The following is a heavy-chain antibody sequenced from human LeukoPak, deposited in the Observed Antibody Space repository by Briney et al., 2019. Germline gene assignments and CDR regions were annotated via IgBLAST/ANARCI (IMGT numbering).Heavy chain of an antibody. J-gene: IGHJ4*02. CDR1: GFTFSSYS. V-gene: IGHV3-21*01. Sequence: PGGSLRLSCAASGFTFSSYSMNWVRQAPGKGLEWVSSISSSSSYIYYADSVKGRFTISRDNAKNTVYLQMNSLRAEDTAVYYCARGARGSGTASDYWGQGTLVTVSS. CDR2: ISSSSSYI. CDR3: ARGARGSGTASDY. D-gene: IGHD3-10*01.